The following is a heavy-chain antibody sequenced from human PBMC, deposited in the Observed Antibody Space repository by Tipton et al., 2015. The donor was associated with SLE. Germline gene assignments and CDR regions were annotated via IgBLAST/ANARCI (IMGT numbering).Heavy chain of an antibody. V-gene: IGHV3-11*06. J-gene: IGHJ4*02. D-gene: IGHD3-3*01. CDR3: ARDLGRFLEWLLSFDY. Sequence: FTISRDNAKNSLYLQMNSLRAEDTAVYYCARDLGRFLEWLLSFDYWGQGTLVTVSS.